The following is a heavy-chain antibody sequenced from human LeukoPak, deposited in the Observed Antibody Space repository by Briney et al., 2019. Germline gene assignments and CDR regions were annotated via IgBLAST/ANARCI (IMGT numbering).Heavy chain of an antibody. Sequence: GGSLRLSCVGSGFTFGGYWMSWVRQAPGKGPEWVANMDQDGSEINYLDSVKGRFTISRDNAKNALYLWMNSLRADDTAVYYCARDRGYSTLDSWGQGVLGTVSS. CDR1: GFTFGGYW. CDR3: ARDRGYSTLDS. J-gene: IGHJ4*02. V-gene: IGHV3-7*01. D-gene: IGHD4-23*01. CDR2: MDQDGSEI.